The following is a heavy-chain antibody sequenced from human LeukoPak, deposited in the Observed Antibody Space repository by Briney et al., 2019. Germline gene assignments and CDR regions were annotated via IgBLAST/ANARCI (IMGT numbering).Heavy chain of an antibody. CDR1: SGSISSGDYY. CDR3: ARLRPSIGAAGTFDY. Sequence: SETLSLTCTVSSGSISSGDYYWSWIRQPPGKGLEWIAYIYYSGSTYYNPSLRSRVTISLDTSKNQFSLKVSSVTAADTAVYYCARLRPSIGAAGTFDYWGQGTLVTVSS. V-gene: IGHV4-30-4*01. J-gene: IGHJ4*02. CDR2: IYYSGST. D-gene: IGHD6-13*01.